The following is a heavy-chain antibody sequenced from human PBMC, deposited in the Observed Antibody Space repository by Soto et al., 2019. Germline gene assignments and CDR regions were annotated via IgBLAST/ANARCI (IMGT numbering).Heavy chain of an antibody. CDR3: ARAQLVDWFFINIDLYRMDV. J-gene: IGHJ6*02. CDR1: GFTFSSHS. Sequence: EVQLVESGGGLVQPGGSLRLSCSSSGFTFSSHSMNWVRQAPGKGLEWVARIDSSGDSIYYADSVKGRFAVSRDNANSSLFLQMNSLRDEDTAVYYCARAQLVDWFFINIDLYRMDVWGQGTTVVVSS. V-gene: IGHV3-48*02. CDR2: IDSSGDSI. D-gene: IGHD2-15*01.